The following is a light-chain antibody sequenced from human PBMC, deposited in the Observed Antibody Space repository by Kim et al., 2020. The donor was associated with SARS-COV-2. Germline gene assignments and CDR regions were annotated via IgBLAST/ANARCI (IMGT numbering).Light chain of an antibody. V-gene: IGLV1-47*01. CDR1: ISTIGSHD. CDR2: RNN. CDR3: AAWDDTLSGPV. Sequence: GQEVIISCSGSISTIGSHDVYWYRQLPGTAPKVLIYRNNQRPSGVPDRFSGSKSGTSASLAISGLGSDDEAHYCCAAWDDTLSGPVFGGGTQLTVL. J-gene: IGLJ3*02.